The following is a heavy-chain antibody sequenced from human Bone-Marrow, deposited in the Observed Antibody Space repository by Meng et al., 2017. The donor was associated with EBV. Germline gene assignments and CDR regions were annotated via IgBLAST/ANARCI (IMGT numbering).Heavy chain of an antibody. Sequence: QEELVEAGGGVVQPGRSLRLSCAASGFIFSGYGFHWVRQAPGKGPEWVAIIPSDASHNKYYADSVKGRFTISRDNSKNTLYLQMNSLKIEDTAVYYCAKDLSGRFDPWGQGTLVTVSS. D-gene: IGHD1-14*01. V-gene: IGHV3-30*18. CDR3: AKDLSGRFDP. CDR1: GFIFSGYG. J-gene: IGHJ5*02. CDR2: IPSDASHNK.